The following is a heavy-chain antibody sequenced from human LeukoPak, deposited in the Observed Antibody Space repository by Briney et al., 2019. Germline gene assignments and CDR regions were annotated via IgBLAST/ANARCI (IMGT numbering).Heavy chain of an antibody. D-gene: IGHD2-21*01. V-gene: IGHV3-30-3*01. Sequence: GGSLRLSCAPSGFPFRTYAIHWVRHAPGKGLEWLSFISYDGRVKYYAHSVKGRLNISRDNTKNTLSLKMNSQRAEDPGRYYCGRDLSEKYSIDYWGQGTLVTVSS. CDR3: GRDLSEKYSIDY. CDR1: GFPFRTYA. J-gene: IGHJ4*01. CDR2: ISYDGRVK.